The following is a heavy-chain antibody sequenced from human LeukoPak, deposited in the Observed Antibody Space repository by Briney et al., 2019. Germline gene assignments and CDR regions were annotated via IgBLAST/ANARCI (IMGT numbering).Heavy chain of an antibody. CDR2: IDPNNGDT. J-gene: IGHJ3*02. Sequence: ASVKVSCKASAYTFSGYYLHWVRQAPGQGPEWMGWIDPNNGDTDYAQKFQGRVTMTGDRSISTAYMELSRLTSDDTAVYYCARRSRNGLDAFDIWGQGTMVTVSS. CDR3: ARRSRNGLDAFDI. CDR1: AYTFSGYY. D-gene: IGHD2-8*01. V-gene: IGHV1-2*02.